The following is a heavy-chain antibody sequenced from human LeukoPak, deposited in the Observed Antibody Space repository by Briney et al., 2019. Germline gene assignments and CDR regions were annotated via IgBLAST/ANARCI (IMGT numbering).Heavy chain of an antibody. Sequence: GGSLRLSCAASGFTFSSYAMSWVRQAPGKGLEWVSGISGSGGSTYYADSVKGRFTISRDNARNSLYLEMTSLRPEDTAGYYCVKDAPNGSVDFWGRGALVTVSS. CDR3: VKDAPNGSVDF. V-gene: IGHV3-23*01. CDR1: GFTFSSYA. D-gene: IGHD2-8*01. CDR2: ISGSGGST. J-gene: IGHJ4*02.